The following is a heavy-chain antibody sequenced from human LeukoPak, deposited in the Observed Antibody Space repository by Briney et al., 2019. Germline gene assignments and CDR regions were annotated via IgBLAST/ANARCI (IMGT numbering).Heavy chain of an antibody. J-gene: IGHJ4*02. CDR2: IAPDGSRT. D-gene: IGHD3-16*01. CDR1: GFTLSAYW. CDR3: TMETLGPREY. V-gene: IGHV3-74*01. Sequence: GGSLRLSCAASGFTLSAYWMHWVRQAPGRGLVWVSRIAPDGSRTDYADSVKGRFTISSDNAKNTLYLQLNSLRPEDTALYYCTMETLGPREYWGQGARVTVSS.